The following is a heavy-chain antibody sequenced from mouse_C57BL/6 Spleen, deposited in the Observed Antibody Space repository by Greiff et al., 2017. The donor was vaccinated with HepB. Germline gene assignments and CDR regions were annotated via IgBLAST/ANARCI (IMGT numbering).Heavy chain of an antibody. CDR3: AREGFSDGHFDY. V-gene: IGHV1-64*01. CDR2: IHPNSGST. J-gene: IGHJ2*01. Sequence: VQLQQPGAELVKPGASVKLSCKASGYTFTSYWMHWVKQRPGQGLEWIGMIHPNSGSTNYNEKFKSKATLTVDKSSSTAYMQLSSLTSEDSAVYYCAREGFSDGHFDYWGQGTTLTVSS. CDR1: GYTFTSYW.